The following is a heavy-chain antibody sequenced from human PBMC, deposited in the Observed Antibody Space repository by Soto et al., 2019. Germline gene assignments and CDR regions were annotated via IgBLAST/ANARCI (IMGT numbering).Heavy chain of an antibody. CDR1: GFTFSSYG. D-gene: IGHD2-15*01. CDR3: AKIHCSGGSCWDYFDY. CDR2: ISYDGSNK. V-gene: IGHV3-30*18. J-gene: IGHJ4*02. Sequence: QVQLVESGGGVVQPGRSLRLSCAASGFTFSSYGMHWVRQAPGKGLEWVAVISYDGSNKYYADSVKGRFTISRDNSKNTLYLQMNSLRDEDTAVYYCAKIHCSGGSCWDYFDYWGQGTLVTVSS.